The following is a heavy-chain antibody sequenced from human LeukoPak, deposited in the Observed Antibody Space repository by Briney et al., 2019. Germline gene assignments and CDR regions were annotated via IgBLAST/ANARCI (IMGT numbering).Heavy chain of an antibody. CDR3: ARGPYYDFWSGYQYYYYMDV. V-gene: IGHV1-8*03. J-gene: IGHJ6*03. CDR2: MNPNSGNT. Sequence: GASVKVSCKASGYTFTSYDINWVRQATGQGLEWMGWMNPNSGNTGYAQKFQGRVTITRNTSISTAYMELSSLRSEDTAVYYCARGPYYDFWSGYQYYYYMDVWGKGTTVSVSS. CDR1: GYTFTSYD. D-gene: IGHD3-3*01.